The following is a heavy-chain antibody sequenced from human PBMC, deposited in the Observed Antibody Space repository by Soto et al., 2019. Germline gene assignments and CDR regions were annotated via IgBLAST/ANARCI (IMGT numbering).Heavy chain of an antibody. D-gene: IGHD3-9*01. CDR1: GGAISSYY. Sequence: SETLSLTCTVFGGAISSYYWRWIRESQGKGLEWIVYNYYSGKTNYNPSLTIRVTISVDTSKNQFSLKLSSVTAADTAVYYCVRDLRYYDIFTGYYTDYYYGMDVWGQGTTVTVAS. V-gene: IGHV4-59*01. J-gene: IGHJ6*02. CDR3: VRDLRYYDIFTGYYTDYYYGMDV. CDR2: NYYSGKT.